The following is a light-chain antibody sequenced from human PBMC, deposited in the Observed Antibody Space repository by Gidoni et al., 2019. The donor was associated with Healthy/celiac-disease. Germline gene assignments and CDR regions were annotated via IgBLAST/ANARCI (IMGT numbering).Light chain of an antibody. V-gene: IGLV1-44*01. J-gene: IGLJ2*01. CDR3: AAWDDSLNGVV. CDR2: SNN. CDR1: SPNIGSNT. Sequence: QSVLTQPPSASETPAQRVTISCSGSSPNIGSNTVNWYQQPPATAPKLLNYSNNQRPSGVPDRFSGYKSGTSASLAISGLQSEDEADYYWAAWDDSLNGVVFGGGTKLTVL.